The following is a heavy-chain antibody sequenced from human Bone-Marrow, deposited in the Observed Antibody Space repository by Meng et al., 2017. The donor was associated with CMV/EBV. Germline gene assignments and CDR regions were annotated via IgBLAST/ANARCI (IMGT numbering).Heavy chain of an antibody. CDR3: ASSLH. V-gene: IGHV3-53*01. Sequence: GESLKISCAASGFTFSDHYMDWVRQAPGKGLEWVSVIYSGGSTYYADSVKGRFTISRANSKNTLYLQMNSLRAEDTAVYYCASSLHWGQGTLVTVSS. CDR1: GFTFSDHY. CDR2: IYSGGST. J-gene: IGHJ4*02.